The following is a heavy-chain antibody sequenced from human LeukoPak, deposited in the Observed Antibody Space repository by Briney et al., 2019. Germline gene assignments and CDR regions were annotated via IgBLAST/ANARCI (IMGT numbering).Heavy chain of an antibody. V-gene: IGHV3-48*04. CDR1: GFTFSSYW. D-gene: IGHD1-20*01. CDR3: ARDNWNDSDY. J-gene: IGHJ4*02. Sequence: GGSLRLSCAASGFTFSSYWMSWVRQAPGKGLEWVSYISSSGSTIYYADSVKGRFTISRDNAKNSLYLQMNSLRAEDTAVYYCARDNWNDSDYWGQGTLVTVSS. CDR2: ISSSGSTI.